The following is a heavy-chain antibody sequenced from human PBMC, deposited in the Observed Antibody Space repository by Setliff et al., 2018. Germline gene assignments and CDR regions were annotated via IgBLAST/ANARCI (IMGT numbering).Heavy chain of an antibody. Sequence: SETLSLTCTVPGDYISSQYWSWIRQPPGKGLEWIGYISNRGSTDYNPSLKSRVTISEDTSRSQFSLKLTSVTTADTAVYYCALSDHYPFYYDYWVPETLLVTVSS. CDR2: ISNRGST. CDR1: GDYISSQY. J-gene: IGHJ4*03. CDR3: ALSDHYPFYYDY. D-gene: IGHD3-3*01. V-gene: IGHV4-59*11.